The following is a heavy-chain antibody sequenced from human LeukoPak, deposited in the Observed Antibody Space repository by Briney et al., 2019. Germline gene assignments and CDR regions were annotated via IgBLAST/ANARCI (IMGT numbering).Heavy chain of an antibody. CDR1: GSTFSSYA. CDR2: ISGSGGST. Sequence: GGSLRLSCAASGSTFSSYAMSWVRQAPGKGLEWVSGISGSGGSTYYADSVKGRFTISRDNSKNTLYLQMNSLRAEDTAVYYCAKSFYYNSGSWGIFDYWGQGTLVTVSS. CDR3: AKSFYYNSGSWGIFDY. D-gene: IGHD3-10*01. V-gene: IGHV3-23*01. J-gene: IGHJ4*02.